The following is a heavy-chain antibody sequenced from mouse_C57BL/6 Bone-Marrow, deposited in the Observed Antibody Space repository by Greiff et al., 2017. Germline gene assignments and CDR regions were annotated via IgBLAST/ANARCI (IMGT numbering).Heavy chain of an antibody. CDR2: INPGSGGT. Sequence: VHLVESGAELVRPGTSVKVSCKASGYAFTNYLIEWVKQRPGQGLEWIGVINPGSGGTNYNEKFKGKATLTADKSSSTAYMQLSSLTSEDSAVYFCARSRHYYGSSYPLYWGQGTTLTVSS. CDR1: GYAFTNYL. CDR3: ARSRHYYGSSYPLY. J-gene: IGHJ2*01. D-gene: IGHD1-1*01. V-gene: IGHV1-54*01.